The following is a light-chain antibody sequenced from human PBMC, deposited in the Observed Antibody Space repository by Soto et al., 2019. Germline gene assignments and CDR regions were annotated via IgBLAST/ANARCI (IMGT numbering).Light chain of an antibody. CDR1: QSVTSSN. J-gene: IGKJ1*01. Sequence: EIVLTQSPGTLSLSPGERATLSCRASQSVTSSNLAWYQQKPGQAPRLLMFRTSSRATGFPARFSGSGSGTEFNLTIGSLQSEDFGVYYCQQYNNWPLTFGQGTKVDIK. V-gene: IGKV3-15*01. CDR2: RTS. CDR3: QQYNNWPLT.